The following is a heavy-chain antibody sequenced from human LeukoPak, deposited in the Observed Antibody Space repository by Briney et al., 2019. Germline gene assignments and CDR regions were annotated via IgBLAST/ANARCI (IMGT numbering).Heavy chain of an antibody. CDR2: MRRDGNEI. CDR3: ARGRFIAGTTAYYFDY. J-gene: IGHJ4*02. D-gene: IGHD1-26*01. CDR1: GFTFSTYW. Sequence: GGSLRLSCSASGFTFSTYWMSWVRQAPGKGLEWVANMRRDGNEIYYLDSVKGRFTISRDNAKKSLFLQMNSLRAEDTAVYYCARGRFIAGTTAYYFDYWGQGTLVTVSS. V-gene: IGHV3-7*03.